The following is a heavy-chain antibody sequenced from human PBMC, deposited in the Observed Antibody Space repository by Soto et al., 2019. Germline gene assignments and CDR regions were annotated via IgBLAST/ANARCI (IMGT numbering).Heavy chain of an antibody. D-gene: IGHD2-15*01. J-gene: IGHJ4*02. CDR1: GFTFSASA. V-gene: IGHV3-73*01. CDR3: TRQGGYCGGGSCYAFNDY. Sequence: EVQLVESGGGLVQPGGSLKLSCAASGFTFSASAMHWVRQASGKGLEWVGRVRSKANNYATAYGASVEGRFTISRDDSKNTAYRQMNSLKTEDTAVYFCTRQGGYCGGGSCYAFNDYWGQGTLVTVSS. CDR2: VRSKANNYAT.